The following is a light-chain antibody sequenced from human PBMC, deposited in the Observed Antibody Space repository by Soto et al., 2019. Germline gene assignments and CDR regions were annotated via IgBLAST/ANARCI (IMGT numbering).Light chain of an antibody. CDR2: AAS. CDR3: QQYGSSGT. Sequence: EIVLTQSPGTLSLSPGERATLSCRANQTISNTLAWYQQKPGQAPRLLIYAASNRATGIPDRFSGSGSGTEFTLTISRLEPEDFAVYYCQQYGSSGTFGQGTKVDI. J-gene: IGKJ1*01. CDR1: QTISNT. V-gene: IGKV3-20*01.